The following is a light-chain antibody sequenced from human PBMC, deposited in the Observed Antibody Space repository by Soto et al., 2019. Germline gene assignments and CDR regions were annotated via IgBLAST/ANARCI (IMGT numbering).Light chain of an antibody. CDR2: EVS. CDR3: CSYTSSSTLYV. V-gene: IGLV2-14*01. Sequence: QSALTQSASVSGSPGQSITISCTGTSXDIGAYKFVSWYQQHPGKAPKLIIYEVSNRPSGVSNRFSGSKSGNTASLTISGLQAEDEADYYCCSYTSSSTLYVFGTGTKVTVL. CDR1: SXDIGAYKF. J-gene: IGLJ1*01.